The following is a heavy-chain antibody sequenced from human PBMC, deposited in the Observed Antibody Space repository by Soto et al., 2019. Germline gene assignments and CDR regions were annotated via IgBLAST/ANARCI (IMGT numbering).Heavy chain of an antibody. J-gene: IGHJ4*02. V-gene: IGHV3-23*01. D-gene: IGHD3-22*01. CDR2: ISGSGGST. CDR3: AKVTKTYYYDSSGYPIFDY. Sequence: EVPLLESGGGLVQPGGSLRLSCAASGFTFSSYAMSWVRQAPGKGLEWVSAISGSGGSTYYADSVKGRFTISRDNSKTTLYLQMNSLRAEDTAVYYCAKVTKTYYYDSSGYPIFDYWGQGTLVTVSS. CDR1: GFTFSSYA.